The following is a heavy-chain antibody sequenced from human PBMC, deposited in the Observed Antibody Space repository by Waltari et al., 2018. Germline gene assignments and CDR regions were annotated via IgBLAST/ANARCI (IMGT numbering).Heavy chain of an antibody. J-gene: IGHJ5*02. V-gene: IGHV1-2*02. CDR2: INPNGGGT. CDR1: GYTFTGYY. CDR3: AREFDGSNNWFDP. Sequence: QVQLVQSGAEVKKPGASVKVSCKASGYTFTGYYMHWVRQAPGQGLEWMGRINPNGGGTNYAQKFQGRVTMTRDTSISTAYMELSRLRSDDTAVYYCAREFDGSNNWFDPWGQGTLVTVSS.